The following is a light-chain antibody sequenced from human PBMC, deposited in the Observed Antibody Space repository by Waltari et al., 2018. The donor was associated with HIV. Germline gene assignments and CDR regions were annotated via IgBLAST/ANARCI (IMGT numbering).Light chain of an antibody. CDR1: SSDVGGYNY. J-gene: IGLJ1*01. CDR3: CSYAGSRTLYL. CDR2: DVS. V-gene: IGLV2-11*01. Sequence: QSALTQPRSVSGSPGQSVTISCTGTSSDVGGYNYVSWYQKHPDKTPNLIIYDVSKRPSGVPDRFSGSKSGNTASLTISGLQAEDEADYYCCSYAGSRTLYLFGTGTKVAVL.